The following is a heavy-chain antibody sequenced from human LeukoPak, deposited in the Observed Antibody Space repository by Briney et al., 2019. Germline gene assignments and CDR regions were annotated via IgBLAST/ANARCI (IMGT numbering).Heavy chain of an antibody. CDR3: ATTYSSSWCYPFDY. CDR2: IIPILGIA. D-gene: IGHD6-13*01. CDR1: GGTFSSYA. V-gene: IGHV1-69*04. Sequence: GASVKVSCKASGGTFSSYAISWVRQAPGQGLEWMGRIIPILGIANYAQKFQGRVTITADKSTSTAYMELSSLRSEDTAVYYCATTYSSSWCYPFDYWGQGTLVTVSS. J-gene: IGHJ4*02.